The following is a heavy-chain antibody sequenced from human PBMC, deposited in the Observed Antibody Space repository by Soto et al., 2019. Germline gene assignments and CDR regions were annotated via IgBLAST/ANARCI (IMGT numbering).Heavy chain of an antibody. J-gene: IGHJ5*02. D-gene: IGHD3-10*01. CDR2: ICHSGNT. CDR3: ARVWFGESSWFDP. V-gene: IGHV4-30-2*01. Sequence: QLQLQESGSGLVKPSQTLSLTCTVSGGSITIGGYCWSWIRQPPGQGLEWIGYICHSGNTYYNPSLKSRVTPSLARSKTQFSLNLSSVTAADTAVYYCARVWFGESSWFDPWGQGTLVTVSS. CDR1: GGSITIGGYC.